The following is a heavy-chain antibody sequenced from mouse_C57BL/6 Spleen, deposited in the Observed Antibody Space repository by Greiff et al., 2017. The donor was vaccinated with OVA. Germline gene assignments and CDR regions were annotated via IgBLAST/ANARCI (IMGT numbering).Heavy chain of an antibody. Sequence: VQGVESGPELVKPGASVKISCKASGYAFSSSWMNWVKQRPGKGLEWIGRIYPGDGGTNYNGKFKGKATLTADKSSSTAYMQLSSLTSEDSAVYFGARLDDGYYRYAMDYWGQGTSVTVSS. J-gene: IGHJ4*01. CDR3: ARLDDGYYRYAMDY. CDR2: IYPGDGGT. D-gene: IGHD2-3*01. CDR1: GYAFSSSW. V-gene: IGHV1-82*01.